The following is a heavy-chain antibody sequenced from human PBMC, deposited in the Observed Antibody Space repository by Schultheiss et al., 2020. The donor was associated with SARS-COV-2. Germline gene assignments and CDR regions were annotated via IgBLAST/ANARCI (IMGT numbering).Heavy chain of an antibody. CDR3: ARGVSERGYSYGRCGDYGMDV. J-gene: IGHJ6*02. D-gene: IGHD5-18*01. Sequence: ASVKVSCKASGYTFTSYDINWVRQATGQGLEWMGWMNPNSGNTGYAQKFQGRVTMTRNTSISTAYMELSSLRSDDTAVYYCARGVSERGYSYGRCGDYGMDVWGQGTTVTVSS. CDR2: MNPNSGNT. V-gene: IGHV1-8*01. CDR1: GYTFTSYD.